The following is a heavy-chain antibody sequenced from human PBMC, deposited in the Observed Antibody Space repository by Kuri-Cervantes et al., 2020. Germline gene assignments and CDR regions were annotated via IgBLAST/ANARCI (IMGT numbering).Heavy chain of an antibody. CDR2: INSSGGST. J-gene: IGHJ4*02. D-gene: IGHD3-9*01. Sequence: ASVKVSCKASGYTFTSYGISWVRQAPGQGLEWMGMINSSGGSTSHAQKFQGRVTMTTDTSTSTAYMELRSLRSDDTAVYYCVIARYFDWAPHYFDYWGQGTLVTVSS. V-gene: IGHV1-18*01. CDR1: GYTFTSYG. CDR3: VIARYFDWAPHYFDY.